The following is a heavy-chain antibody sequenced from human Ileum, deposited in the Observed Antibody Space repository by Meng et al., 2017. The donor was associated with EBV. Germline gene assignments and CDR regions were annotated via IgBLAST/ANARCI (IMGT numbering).Heavy chain of an antibody. V-gene: IGHV4-28*01. CDR2: IYYSRTT. J-gene: IGHJ4*02. D-gene: IGHD1-26*01. Sequence: QVHRKASATGLVTPFDPLSLSGAVSGYYIRTTHWWGWTRQPPGKGLEWIGHIYYSRTTYNNPSLKSRVTMSIDPSKNQFSLKLSSVTAVDTAVYYCARNSESGSYIDYWGLGTLVTVSS. CDR3: ARNSESGSYIDY. CDR1: GYYIRTTHW.